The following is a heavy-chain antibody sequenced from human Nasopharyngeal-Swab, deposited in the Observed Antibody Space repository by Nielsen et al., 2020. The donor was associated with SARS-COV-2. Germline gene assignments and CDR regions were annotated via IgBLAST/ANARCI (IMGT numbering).Heavy chain of an antibody. CDR1: GGTFSGYA. D-gene: IGHD6-19*01. CDR2: IIPIFGTA. V-gene: IGHV1-69*13. J-gene: IGHJ6*03. Sequence: SVKVSCKASGGTFSGYAISWVRQAPGQGLEWMGGIIPIFGTANYAQKFQGRVTITADESTSTAYMELSSLRSEDTAVYYCARDFGGGWLDYYYYMDVWGKGTTVTVSS. CDR3: ARDFGGGWLDYYYYMDV.